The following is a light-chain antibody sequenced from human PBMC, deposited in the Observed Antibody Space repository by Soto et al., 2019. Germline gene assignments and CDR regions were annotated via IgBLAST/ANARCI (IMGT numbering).Light chain of an antibody. CDR1: SSDVGGYDY. CDR2: EVN. Sequence: QSALTQPASVSGSPGQSVTISCTGTSSDVGGYDYVSWYQQHPGTAPKLMPYEVNNRPSGVSNRFSGSKSGNTASLIISGLQTEDEADYYCSAYTTTSTLIFGTGTKVTVL. V-gene: IGLV2-14*01. CDR3: SAYTTTSTLI. J-gene: IGLJ1*01.